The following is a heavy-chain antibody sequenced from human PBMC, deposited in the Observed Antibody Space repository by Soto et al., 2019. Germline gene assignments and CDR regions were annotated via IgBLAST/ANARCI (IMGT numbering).Heavy chain of an antibody. Sequence: ASVKVSCKASGYTFTSYGISWVRQAPGQGFEWMGWINPNSRGTNYAQKFQGRVTMTRDTSNSTAYMELRGLTSDDTAVYYCARVTLKAGNWFDPWGQGTLVTVSS. V-gene: IGHV1-2*02. J-gene: IGHJ5*02. CDR3: ARVTLKAGNWFDP. CDR1: GYTFTSYG. CDR2: INPNSRGT.